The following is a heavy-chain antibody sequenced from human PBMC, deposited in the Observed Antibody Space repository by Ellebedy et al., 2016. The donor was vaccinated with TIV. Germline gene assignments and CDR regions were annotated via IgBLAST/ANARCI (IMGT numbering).Heavy chain of an antibody. CDR1: GFTFSSYG. CDR3: AREIIYGGYYFDY. Sequence: GGSLRLSXAASGFTFSSYGMHWVRQAPGKGLEWVAVIWSDGTTEYYSDSVKGRFTISRDNSKNTLYLQMNSLRAEDTAVYYCAREIIYGGYYFDYWGQGTLVTVSS. D-gene: IGHD4-23*01. J-gene: IGHJ4*02. CDR2: IWSDGTTE. V-gene: IGHV3-33*01.